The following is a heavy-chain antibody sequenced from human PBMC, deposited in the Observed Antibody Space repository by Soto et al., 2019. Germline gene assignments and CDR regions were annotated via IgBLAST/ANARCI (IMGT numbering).Heavy chain of an antibody. V-gene: IGHV4-39*01. CDR1: GGSISSSSYY. Sequence: QLQLQESGPGLVKPSETLSLTCTVSGGSISSSSYYWGWIRQPPGKGLEWIGSIYYSGSTYYNPSLKSRVTISVDTSKNQFSLKLSSVTAADTAVYYCARHWYDYGDNWFDPWGQGTLVTVSS. CDR2: IYYSGST. J-gene: IGHJ5*02. CDR3: ARHWYDYGDNWFDP. D-gene: IGHD4-17*01.